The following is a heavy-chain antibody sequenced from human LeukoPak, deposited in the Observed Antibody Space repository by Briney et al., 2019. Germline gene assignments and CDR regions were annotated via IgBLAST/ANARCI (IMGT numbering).Heavy chain of an antibody. CDR3: AKPREGSSSWYAAG. V-gene: IGHV3-30*18. D-gene: IGHD6-13*01. CDR1: GFTFSSYG. J-gene: IGHJ4*02. CDR2: ISYDGSNE. Sequence: PGRSLRLSCAASGFTFSSYGMHRVRQAPGKGLEWVAVISYDGSNEYYADSVKGRFTISRDNSKNTLYLQMNSLRPEDTAVYYCAKPREGSSSWYAAGWGQGTLVTVSS.